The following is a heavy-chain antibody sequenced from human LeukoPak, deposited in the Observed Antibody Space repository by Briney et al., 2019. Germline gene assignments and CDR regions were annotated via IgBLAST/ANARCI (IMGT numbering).Heavy chain of an antibody. CDR3: AKDAGSGSYYLYFQH. CDR1: GFTFSSYG. CDR2: ISYDGSNK. Sequence: GRSLRLSCAASGFTFSSYGMHWVRQAPGKGLEWVAVISYDGSNKYYADSVKGRFTISRDNSKNTLYLQMNSLRAEDTAVYYCAKDAGSGSYYLYFQHWGQGTLVTVSS. V-gene: IGHV3-30*18. D-gene: IGHD1-26*01. J-gene: IGHJ1*01.